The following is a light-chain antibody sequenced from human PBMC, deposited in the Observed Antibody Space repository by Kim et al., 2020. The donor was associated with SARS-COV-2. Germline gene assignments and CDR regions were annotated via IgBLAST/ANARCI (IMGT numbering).Light chain of an antibody. Sequence: SVGDRVTITCRASQSISSYLNWYQQKPGKAPKLLIYAASSLQSGVPSRFSGSGSGTDFTLTISSLQPEDFATFYCQQSYSTPPLTFGGGTKVDIK. J-gene: IGKJ4*01. CDR2: AAS. CDR1: QSISSY. CDR3: QQSYSTPPLT. V-gene: IGKV1-39*01.